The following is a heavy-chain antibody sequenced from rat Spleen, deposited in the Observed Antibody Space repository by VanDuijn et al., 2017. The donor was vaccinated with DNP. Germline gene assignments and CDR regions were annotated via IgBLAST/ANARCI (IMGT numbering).Heavy chain of an antibody. D-gene: IGHD4-3*01. CDR1: GFTFSDYN. Sequence: EVQLEESGGGLVLPGRSLQLSCAASGFTFSDYNMAWVRQLPKKGLEWVATINYDGSNTNYRDSVKGRFTISRDNAKTTLYLQMDSLRSEDMATYYCVRWNSGHFDYWGQGVMVTVSS. CDR3: VRWNSGHFDY. CDR2: INYDGSNT. J-gene: IGHJ2*01. V-gene: IGHV5-7*01.